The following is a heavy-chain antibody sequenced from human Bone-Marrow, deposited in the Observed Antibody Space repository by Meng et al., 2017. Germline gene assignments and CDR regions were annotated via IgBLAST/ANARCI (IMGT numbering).Heavy chain of an antibody. D-gene: IGHD6-6*01. V-gene: IGHV4-30-2*01. CDR1: GDSISSGGYS. Sequence: QLQLQESGSGPLKPLQTLSLTCAVSGDSISSGGYSWSWIRQPPGKGLEWIGYIYHSGSTYFNPSLKSRVTVSVDRSKNQFSLNLSSVTAADTAVYYCARYSSSSLAFDFWGQGTPVTVSS. CDR2: IYHSGST. J-gene: IGHJ4*02. CDR3: ARYSSSSLAFDF.